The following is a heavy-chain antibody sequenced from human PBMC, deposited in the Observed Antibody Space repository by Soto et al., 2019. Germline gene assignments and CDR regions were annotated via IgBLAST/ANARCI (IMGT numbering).Heavy chain of an antibody. D-gene: IGHD6-13*01. CDR1: GFTFRDYD. V-gene: IGHV3-11*06. CDR2: ISSSSSYT. CDR3: ARWSSWYWLDX. Sequence: GGSLRLSCAASGFTFRDYDMSWIRQAPGTGLEWVSYISSSSSYTNYADSVQGRFTISRDNAKNSLYLQMNSLRAEDTAVYYCARWSSWYWLDXWGQGSVVTVPX. J-gene: IGHJ5*02.